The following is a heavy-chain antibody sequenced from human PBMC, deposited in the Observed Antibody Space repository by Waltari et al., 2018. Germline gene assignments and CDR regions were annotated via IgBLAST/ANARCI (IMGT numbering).Heavy chain of an antibody. D-gene: IGHD5-12*01. Sequence: QLQLQESGPGLVKPSETLSLTCTVPGGSIRSSSYYWGWLRQSPGKGLEWIGNIYYSGSTYDGGSTYYNPTLKSRVSISGDTSKNQFSLKLSSVTAADTAVYYCARHWKKSGYRFDPWGQGTLVTVSS. J-gene: IGHJ5*02. CDR3: ARHWKKSGYRFDP. V-gene: IGHV4-39*01. CDR1: GGSIRSSSYY. CDR2: IYYSGSTYDGGST.